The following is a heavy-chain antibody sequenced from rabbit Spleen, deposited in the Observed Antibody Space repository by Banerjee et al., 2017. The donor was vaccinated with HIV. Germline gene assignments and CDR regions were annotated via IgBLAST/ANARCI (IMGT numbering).Heavy chain of an antibody. CDR1: GFSFSSGYY. V-gene: IGHV1S40*01. CDR3: ARTGGGNIYDFNL. Sequence: QSLEESGGGLVQPEGSLTLTCTASGFSFSSGYYMCWVRQAPGKGLEWIGCIYTGSSGSTYYASWAKGRFTISKTSSTTVTLQVTSLTAADTATYFCARTGGGNIYDFNLWGPGTLVTVS. D-gene: IGHD7-1*01. CDR2: IYTGSSGST. J-gene: IGHJ4*01.